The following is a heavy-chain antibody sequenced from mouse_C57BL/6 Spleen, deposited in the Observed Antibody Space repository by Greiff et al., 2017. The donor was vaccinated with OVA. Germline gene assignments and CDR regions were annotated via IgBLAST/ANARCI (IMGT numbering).Heavy chain of an antibody. Sequence: ESGPGLVKPSQSLSLTCSVTGYSITSGYYWNWIRQFPGNKLEWMGYLSYDGSNNYNPSLKNRITITRDTSKNQFFLKLNSVTTEDTATYYCARGGLLRFAYWGQGTLVTVSA. CDR1: GYSITSGYY. V-gene: IGHV3-6*01. J-gene: IGHJ3*01. CDR3: ARGGLLRFAY. D-gene: IGHD2-3*01. CDR2: LSYDGSN.